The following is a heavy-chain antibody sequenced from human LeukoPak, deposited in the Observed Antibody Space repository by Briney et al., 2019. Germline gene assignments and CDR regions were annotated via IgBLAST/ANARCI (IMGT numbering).Heavy chain of an antibody. J-gene: IGHJ4*02. V-gene: IGHV1-2*02. Sequence: ASVKVSCKASGYTFTGYYMHWVRQAPGRGLEWMGWINPNSGGTNYAQKFQGRVTMTRDTSISTAYMELSRLRSDDTAVYYCARSRYGDYASFDYWGQGTLVTVSS. CDR3: ARSRYGDYASFDY. CDR1: GYTFTGYY. CDR2: INPNSGGT. D-gene: IGHD4-17*01.